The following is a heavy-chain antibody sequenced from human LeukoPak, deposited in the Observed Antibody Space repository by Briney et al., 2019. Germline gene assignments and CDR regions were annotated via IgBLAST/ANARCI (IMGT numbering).Heavy chain of an antibody. D-gene: IGHD6-13*01. CDR3: ARVPTLAIAAAELDY. Sequence: ASVKVSCKASGYTFTSYGISWVRQAPGQGLEWMGWISAYNGNTNYAQKLQGRVTMTTDTSTSTAYMELRSLRSDDTAVYYCARVPTLAIAAAELDYWGQGTLVTVSS. J-gene: IGHJ4*02. CDR1: GYTFTSYG. V-gene: IGHV1-18*01. CDR2: ISAYNGNT.